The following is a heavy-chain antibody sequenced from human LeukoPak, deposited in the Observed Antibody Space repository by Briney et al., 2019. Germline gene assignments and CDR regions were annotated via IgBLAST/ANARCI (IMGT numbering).Heavy chain of an antibody. CDR1: GYTFTSYY. V-gene: IGHV1-46*01. J-gene: IGHJ1*01. CDR3: ARVSTAVAGTRSSGYFQH. Sequence: ASVKVSCKASGYTFTSYYMHWVRQAPGQGLEWMGIINPSGGSTSYAQKFQGRVTMTRDTSTSTVYMELSSLRSEDTAVYYCARVSTAVAGTRSSGYFQHWGQGTLDTVSS. D-gene: IGHD6-19*01. CDR2: INPSGGST.